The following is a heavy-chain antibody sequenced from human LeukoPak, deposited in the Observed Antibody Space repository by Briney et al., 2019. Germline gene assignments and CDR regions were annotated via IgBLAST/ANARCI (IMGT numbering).Heavy chain of an antibody. CDR2: ISSSSTYI. Sequence: GGSLSLSCVASAFTFSSNSLIWVPQAQGKGLEGVSSISSSSTYIYYEDQVKGRFTISRDNAKTSLYLKMNSLRAEDTAVYYCARDSSSPYWYFNLWGRGTLVTVSS. D-gene: IGHD6-6*01. CDR1: AFTFSSNS. CDR3: ARDSSSPYWYFNL. J-gene: IGHJ2*01. V-gene: IGHV3-21*01.